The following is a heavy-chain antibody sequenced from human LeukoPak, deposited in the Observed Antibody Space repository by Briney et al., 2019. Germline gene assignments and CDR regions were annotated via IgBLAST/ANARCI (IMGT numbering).Heavy chain of an antibody. CDR1: GFTFTFSRFA. CDR2: ISSDGSNR. Sequence: GSLRLSCAASGFTFTFSRFAMHWVRQAPGKGLEWLAVISSDGSNRYYADSVKGRFTLSRDNSEDTLYLQMNSLKPEDTAVYSCAKGASGWYFDYWGQGTLVTVSS. V-gene: IGHV3-30-3*01. CDR3: AKGASGWYFDY. D-gene: IGHD6-19*01. J-gene: IGHJ4*02.